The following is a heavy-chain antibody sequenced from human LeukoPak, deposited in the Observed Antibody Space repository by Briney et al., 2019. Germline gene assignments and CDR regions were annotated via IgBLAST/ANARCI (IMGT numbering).Heavy chain of an antibody. CDR2: MGAMNGNR. CDR1: GYTFTSYG. D-gene: IGHD1-14*01. V-gene: IGHV1-18*01. CDR3: ARDPGAVTYDY. J-gene: IGHJ4*02. Sequence: ASVKVSCKASGYTFTSYGISWARQAPGQGLEWVAWMGAMNGNRKYAEKLQGRVTVTTDTSTNTAYMELTSLRSDDTAVYFCARDPGAVTYDYWGQGTLVTVSS.